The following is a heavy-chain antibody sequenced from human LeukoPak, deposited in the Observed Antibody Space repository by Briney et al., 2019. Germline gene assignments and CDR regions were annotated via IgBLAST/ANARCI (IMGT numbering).Heavy chain of an antibody. CDR3: ARSLDLQLLAYFDY. V-gene: IGHV4-39*01. Sequence: SETLSLTCTVSGGSISSSSYHWGWIRQPPGKGLEWIGSIYYSGSTYYNPSLKSRVTISVDTSRDQFSLKLSSVTAADTAVYYCARSLDLQLLAYFDYWGQGTLVTVSS. CDR1: GGSISSSSYH. CDR2: IYYSGST. J-gene: IGHJ4*02. D-gene: IGHD6-19*01.